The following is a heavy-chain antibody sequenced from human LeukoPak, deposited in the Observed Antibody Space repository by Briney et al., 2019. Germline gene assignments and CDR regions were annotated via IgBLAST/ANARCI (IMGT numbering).Heavy chain of an antibody. D-gene: IGHD4-17*01. Sequence: EASVKVSCKASGYTFTIYYMHWVRQAPGQGLEWMGIINPSGGSTSYAQKFQGRVTMTRDMSTSTVYMELSSLRSEDTAVYYCARDLQAVTTTGYYYYYMDVWGKGTTVTVSS. V-gene: IGHV1-46*01. CDR1: GYTFTIYY. CDR2: INPSGGST. CDR3: ARDLQAVTTTGYYYYYMDV. J-gene: IGHJ6*03.